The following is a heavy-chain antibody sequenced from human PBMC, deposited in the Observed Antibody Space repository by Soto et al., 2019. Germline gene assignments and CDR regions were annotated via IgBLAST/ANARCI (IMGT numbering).Heavy chain of an antibody. Sequence: QLQLQESGPGLVKPSETLSLTCTVSGGSISSSPYYWGWIRQPPGKGLEWIGTIYYNGNTFYNPSLKSRVTISVDTSKNQFSLKLSSVTAADTAVYYCARHGPLSNNWNQLDYWGQGTLVTVSS. V-gene: IGHV4-39*01. CDR2: IYYNGNT. J-gene: IGHJ4*02. D-gene: IGHD1-1*01. CDR3: ARHGPLSNNWNQLDY. CDR1: GGSISSSPYY.